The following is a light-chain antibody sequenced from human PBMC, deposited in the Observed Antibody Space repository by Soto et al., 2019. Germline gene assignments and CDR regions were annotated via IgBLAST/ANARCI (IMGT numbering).Light chain of an antibody. Sequence: EIVLTQSPGTLSLSPGERATLSCRASRSVSSTYLAWYQQKPGQAPRLLIYGASSRATGIPDRFSGSGSGTDFTLTISRLEPEDFAVYYCQQYGRSPGLFTFGPGTKVDIK. V-gene: IGKV3-20*01. CDR3: QQYGRSPGLFT. J-gene: IGKJ3*01. CDR2: GAS. CDR1: RSVSSTY.